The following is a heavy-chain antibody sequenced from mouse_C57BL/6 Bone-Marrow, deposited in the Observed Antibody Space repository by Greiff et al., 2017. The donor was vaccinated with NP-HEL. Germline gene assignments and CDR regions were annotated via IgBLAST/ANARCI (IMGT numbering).Heavy chain of an antibody. Sequence: EVKLMESGAELVRPGASVKLSCTASGFNIKDDYMHWVKQRPEQGLEWIGWIDPENGDTEYDSKFKGKATITADTSSNTAYLQLSSLTSEDTAVYYCTPPLLFDYWGQGTTLTVSS. CDR1: GFNIKDDY. V-gene: IGHV14-4*01. J-gene: IGHJ2*01. CDR3: TPPLLFDY. CDR2: IDPENGDT.